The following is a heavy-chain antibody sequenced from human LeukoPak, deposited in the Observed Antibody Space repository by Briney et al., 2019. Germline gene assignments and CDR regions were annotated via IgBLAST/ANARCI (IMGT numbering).Heavy chain of an antibody. CDR1: GGSISSYY. Sequence: SETLSLTCTVSGGSISSYYWNWIRQPPGKGLEWIGYIYYSGSTNYNPSLKSRVTISVDTSKNQFSLKLRSVTAADTAVYYCARVVQSTDSSGFYLPEYFQHWGQGTLVTVSS. V-gene: IGHV4-59*08. CDR2: IYYSGST. CDR3: ARVVQSTDSSGFYLPEYFQH. J-gene: IGHJ1*01. D-gene: IGHD6-19*01.